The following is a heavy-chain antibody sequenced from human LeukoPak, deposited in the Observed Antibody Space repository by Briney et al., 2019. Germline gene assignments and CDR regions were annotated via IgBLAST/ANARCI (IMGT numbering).Heavy chain of an antibody. V-gene: IGHV3-64*01. CDR2: IISHGGNT. CDR1: GFSFSSYT. J-gene: IGHJ6*03. Sequence: GGSLRLTCAASGFSFSSYTMHWVRQAPGKGLEYVSAIISHGGNTHYTNSVKGRFTISRDNSQNTLYLQMGSLRPDDMAVYHCARVRMGATVSNYYYYYMDAWGKGTTVTASS. D-gene: IGHD1-26*01. CDR3: ARVRMGATVSNYYYYYMDA.